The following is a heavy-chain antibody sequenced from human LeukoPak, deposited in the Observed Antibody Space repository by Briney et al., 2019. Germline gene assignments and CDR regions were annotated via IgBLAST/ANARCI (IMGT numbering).Heavy chain of an antibody. CDR1: FYFLSSYY. CDR2: ISYIGST. D-gene: IGHD4-17*01. Sequence: SETLSPTCAVSFYFLSSYYWGLVREPPREGLGWIGYISYIGSTNYNPSLKSRVTISIDTSKNQFSLKLSSVTAADTAVYYCARDLVTVTKGFDIWGQGTMVSVSS. CDR3: ARDLVTVTKGFDI. J-gene: IGHJ3*02. V-gene: IGHV4-59*01.